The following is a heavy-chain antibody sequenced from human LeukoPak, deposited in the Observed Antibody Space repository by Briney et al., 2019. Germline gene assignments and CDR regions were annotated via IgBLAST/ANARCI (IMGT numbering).Heavy chain of an antibody. CDR1: GGTFSSYA. CDR2: IIPIFGTA. D-gene: IGHD1-1*01. CDR3: ATDAGNGWYFDY. Sequence: ASVKVSCKASGGTFSSYAISWVRQAPGQGLEWMGRIIPIFGTANYAQKFQGRVTITTDESTSTAYMELSSLRSEDTAVYYCATDAGNGWYFDYWGQGTLVTVSS. V-gene: IGHV1-69*05. J-gene: IGHJ4*02.